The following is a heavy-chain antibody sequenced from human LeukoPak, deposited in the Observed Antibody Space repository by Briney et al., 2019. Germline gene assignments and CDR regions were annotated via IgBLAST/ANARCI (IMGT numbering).Heavy chain of an antibody. J-gene: IGHJ4*02. CDR3: ARLGDSSGYYLPYFDY. CDR2: INHSGST. D-gene: IGHD3-22*01. Sequence: SETLSLTCAVYGGSFSGYYWSWIRQPPGKGLEWIGEINHSGSTYYNPSLKSRVTISVDTSKNQFSLKLSSVTAADTAVYYCARLGDSSGYYLPYFDYWGQGTLVTVSS. CDR1: GGSFSGYY. V-gene: IGHV4-34*01.